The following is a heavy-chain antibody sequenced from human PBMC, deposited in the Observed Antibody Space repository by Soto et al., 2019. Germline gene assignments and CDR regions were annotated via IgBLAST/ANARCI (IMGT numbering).Heavy chain of an antibody. CDR3: ARGFPRITIFGVVIPPPPSLDY. Sequence: PSETLSLTCAVYGGSFSGYYWSWIRQPPGKGLEWIGEINHSGSTNYNPSLKSRVTISVDTSKNQFSLKLSSVTAADTAVYYCARGFPRITIFGVVIPPPPSLDYWGQGTLVTVSS. D-gene: IGHD3-3*01. CDR1: GGSFSGYY. V-gene: IGHV4-34*01. CDR2: INHSGST. J-gene: IGHJ4*02.